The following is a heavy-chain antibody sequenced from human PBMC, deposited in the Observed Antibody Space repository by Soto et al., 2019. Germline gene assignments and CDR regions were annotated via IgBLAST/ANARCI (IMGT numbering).Heavy chain of an antibody. CDR3: AREGDTAMALPGHYYYGMDV. D-gene: IGHD5-18*01. CDR1: GFTFSSYS. CDR2: ISSSSSTI. J-gene: IGHJ6*02. Sequence: GGSLRLSCAASGFTFSSYSMNWVRQAPGKGLEWVSYISSSSSTIYYADSVKGRFTISRDNAKNSLYLQMNSLRAEDAAVYYCAREGDTAMALPGHYYYGMDVWGQGTTVTVSS. V-gene: IGHV3-48*01.